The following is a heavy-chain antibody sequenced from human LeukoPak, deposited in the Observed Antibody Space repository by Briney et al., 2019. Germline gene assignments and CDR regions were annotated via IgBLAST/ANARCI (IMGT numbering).Heavy chain of an antibody. J-gene: IGHJ4*02. D-gene: IGHD3-10*01. V-gene: IGHV3-7*01. CDR1: GFIFSNAW. Sequence: GGSLRLSCAASGFIFSNAWMNWVRQSPGKGLEWVANIKQDGSEKYYVDSVKGRFTISRDNAKNSLYLQMNSLRAEDTAVYYCARMQVTGGVYFDYWGQGTLVTVSS. CDR2: IKQDGSEK. CDR3: ARMQVTGGVYFDY.